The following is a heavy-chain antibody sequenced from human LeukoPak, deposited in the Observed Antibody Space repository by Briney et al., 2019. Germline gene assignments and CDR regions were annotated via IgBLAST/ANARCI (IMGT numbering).Heavy chain of an antibody. CDR2: VHYSGST. Sequence: PSETLSLTCTVSGGSTSSNSYYWGWIPQPPGKGLEWIGSVHYSGSTYYNPSLKSRVTISVDTSKNQFSPKLSSATAADTAVYYCARDMDSFDYWGQGTLVTVSS. J-gene: IGHJ4*02. V-gene: IGHV4-39*07. CDR3: ARDMDSFDY. CDR1: GGSTSSNSYY. D-gene: IGHD3-10*01.